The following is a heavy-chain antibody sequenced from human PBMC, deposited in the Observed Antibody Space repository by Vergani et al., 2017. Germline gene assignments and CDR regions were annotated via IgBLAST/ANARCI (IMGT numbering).Heavy chain of an antibody. D-gene: IGHD5-12*01. J-gene: IGHJ6*02. Sequence: EVQLVQSGAEVKKPGESLKISCKGSGYSLTSYWIGWVRQMPGKGLEWMGIIYPGDSDTRYSPSFQGQVTISADKSISTAYLQWSSLKASDTAMYYCARLGTIYSGYPNQRPNHGMDVWGQGTTVTVSS. CDR3: ARLGTIYSGYPNQRPNHGMDV. V-gene: IGHV5-51*01. CDR1: GYSLTSYW. CDR2: IYPGDSDT.